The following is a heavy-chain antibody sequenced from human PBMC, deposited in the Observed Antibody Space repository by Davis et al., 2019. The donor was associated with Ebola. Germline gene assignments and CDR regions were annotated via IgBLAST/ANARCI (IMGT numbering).Heavy chain of an antibody. J-gene: IGHJ4*02. CDR3: AKRVRVAALGPSSFEY. D-gene: IGHD6-13*01. Sequence: PGGSLRLSCAASGFTFINYATSWVRQAPGKGLEWVSDMSGSGDSVYYADSVKGRFTISRDNSKNTLYLQMNSLRVEDTAVHYCAKRVRVAALGPSSFEYWGQGTLVTVSS. CDR1: GFTFINYA. V-gene: IGHV3-23*01. CDR2: MSGSGDSV.